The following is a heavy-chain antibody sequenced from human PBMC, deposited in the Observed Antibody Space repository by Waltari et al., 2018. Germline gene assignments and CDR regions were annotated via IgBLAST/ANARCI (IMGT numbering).Heavy chain of an antibody. CDR1: GYTFTDYY. V-gene: IGHV1-69-2*01. CDR3: ATDRLERPWARFDP. J-gene: IGHJ5*02. Sequence: EVQLVQSGAEVKKPWATVKISCKASGYTFTDYYMHWVQQAPGEGLEWMGRGDPEDGETIDAEKFQGRVTITADTSTDTAYMELSSLRSEDTAVYYCATDRLERPWARFDPWGQGTLVTVSS. D-gene: IGHD1-1*01. CDR2: GDPEDGET.